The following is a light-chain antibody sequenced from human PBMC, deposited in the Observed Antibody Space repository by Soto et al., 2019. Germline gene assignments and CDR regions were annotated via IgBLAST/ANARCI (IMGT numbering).Light chain of an antibody. J-gene: IGKJ2*01. CDR1: QSVSSN. Sequence: EIVMTQSPATLSVSPGERATLSCRASQSVSSNLAWYQQKPGQAPRRLIYGASTRATGIPARFSGSGSGTEFTLTSSSLQYEDFAVYYCQQYNNWPPYTFGQGTKLEIK. CDR3: QQYNNWPPYT. V-gene: IGKV3-15*01. CDR2: GAS.